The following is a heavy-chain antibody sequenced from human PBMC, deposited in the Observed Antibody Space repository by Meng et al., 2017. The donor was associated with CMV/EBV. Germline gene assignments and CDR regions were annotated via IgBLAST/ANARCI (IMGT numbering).Heavy chain of an antibody. D-gene: IGHD1-26*01. CDR3: ARGVAESLGWEMGY. CDR2: INADGSRI. Sequence: EVDLVESGGGLVQPGGSLRLSCEASGFTSNNHWMHWVRQAPGKGLMWVSRINADGSRINYADSVKGRFTMSRDDAKNTLYLQMNSLRDEDTAVYYCARGVAESLGWEMGYWGQGTLVTVSS. CDR1: GFTSNNHW. V-gene: IGHV3-74*01. J-gene: IGHJ4*02.